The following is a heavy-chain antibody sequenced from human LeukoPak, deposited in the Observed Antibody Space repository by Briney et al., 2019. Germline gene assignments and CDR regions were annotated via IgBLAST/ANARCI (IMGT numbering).Heavy chain of an antibody. CDR3: ARDSSSYYFDY. CDR1: GFSVTSNH. CDR2: IYTGGTT. J-gene: IGHJ4*02. Sequence: PGGSLRLSCAASGFSVTSNHMNWVRQAPGKELEWVSIIYTGGTTHYADSLNDRFTISRDDSINTLYLQMNSLRAEDTAVYYCARDSSSYYFDYWGQGTLVTVSS. V-gene: IGHV3-66*01. D-gene: IGHD6-6*01.